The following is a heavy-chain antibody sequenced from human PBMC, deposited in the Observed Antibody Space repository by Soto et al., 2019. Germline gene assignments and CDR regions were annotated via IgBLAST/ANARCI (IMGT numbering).Heavy chain of an antibody. CDR1: GFTFSSYA. CDR3: ANGGNNWNYVGSYFDY. CDR2: ISGSGGST. J-gene: IGHJ4*02. Sequence: EVQLLESGGGLVQPGGSLRLSCAASGFTFSSYAMSWVRQAPGKGLEWVSAISGSGGSTYYADSVKGRFTISRDNSKNTLYLQMNSLRAEDTAVYYCANGGNNWNYVGSYFDYWGQGTLVTVSS. V-gene: IGHV3-23*01. D-gene: IGHD1-7*01.